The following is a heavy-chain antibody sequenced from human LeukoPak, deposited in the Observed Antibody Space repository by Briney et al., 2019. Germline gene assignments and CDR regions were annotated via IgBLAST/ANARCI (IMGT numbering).Heavy chain of an antibody. Sequence: GGSLRLSCSASGFTFSSYGMHWVRQAPGKGLEWVAVISYDGSNKYYADSVKGRFTISRDNSKNTLYLQMNSLRAEDTAVYYCAKDDRDHQTYYYGSGSYLFWGQGTLVTVSS. CDR3: AKDDRDHQTYYYGSGSYLF. V-gene: IGHV3-30*18. D-gene: IGHD3-10*01. J-gene: IGHJ4*02. CDR1: GFTFSSYG. CDR2: ISYDGSNK.